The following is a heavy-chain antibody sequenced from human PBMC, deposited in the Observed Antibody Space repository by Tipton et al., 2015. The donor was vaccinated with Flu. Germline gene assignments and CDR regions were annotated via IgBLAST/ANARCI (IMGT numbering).Heavy chain of an antibody. Sequence: TLSLTCVVSGYSIRSSNYHWGWIRQPPGKGLEWIGNTFHSGNTYHNPSLKSRVTISVDTSKNQFSLNLSSVTAADTAVYYCARRDYSNYVSEPKNWFDSWGQGALVTVSS. J-gene: IGHJ5*01. CDR2: TFHSGNT. D-gene: IGHD4-11*01. V-gene: IGHV4-38-2*01. CDR3: ARRDYSNYVSEPKNWFDS. CDR1: GYSIRSSNYH.